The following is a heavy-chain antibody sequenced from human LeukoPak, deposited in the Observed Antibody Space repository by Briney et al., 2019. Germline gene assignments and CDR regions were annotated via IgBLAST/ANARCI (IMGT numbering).Heavy chain of an antibody. Sequence: PEASVKVSCKASGYTFTNYYMHWVRQAPGQGPEWMGMISPSGASTSYAQKFQGRVTMTRDVSTSTVYMELSSLRSEDTAVYYCARRAVAYYYYYYMDVWGKRTTVTVSS. D-gene: IGHD6-19*01. V-gene: IGHV1-46*01. J-gene: IGHJ6*03. CDR1: GYTFTNYY. CDR2: ISPSGAST. CDR3: ARRAVAYYYYYYMDV.